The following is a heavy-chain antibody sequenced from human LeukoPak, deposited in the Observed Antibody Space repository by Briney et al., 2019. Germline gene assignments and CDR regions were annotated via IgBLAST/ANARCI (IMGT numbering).Heavy chain of an antibody. Sequence: GGSLRLSCAASGFTFSDYYMSWIRQAPGKGLEGVSYISSSGSTIYYADSVKGRFTISRDNAKNSLYLQMNSLRAEDTAVYYCATSYGDYVNWFDPWGQGTLVTVSS. J-gene: IGHJ5*02. CDR1: GFTFSDYY. CDR3: ATSYGDYVNWFDP. V-gene: IGHV3-11*01. CDR2: ISSSGSTI. D-gene: IGHD4-17*01.